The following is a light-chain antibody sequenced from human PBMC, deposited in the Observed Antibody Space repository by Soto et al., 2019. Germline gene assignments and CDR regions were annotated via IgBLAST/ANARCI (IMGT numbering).Light chain of an antibody. V-gene: IGLV2-23*01. Sequence: QAVVTQPASVSGSPGQSITISCTGTSSDVGSYNLVSWYQQHPGKAPKLMIYEGSKRPSAVSDRFSGSKSGNTASLTISGLQAEDEADYYCCSYARSSTLVFGGGTKLTVL. CDR3: CSYARSSTLV. J-gene: IGLJ2*01. CDR1: SSDVGSYNL. CDR2: EGS.